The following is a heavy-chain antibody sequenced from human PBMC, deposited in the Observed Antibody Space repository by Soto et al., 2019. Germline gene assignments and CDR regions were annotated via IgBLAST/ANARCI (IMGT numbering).Heavy chain of an antibody. J-gene: IGHJ6*02. Sequence: SVKVSCKASGGTFSSYAISWVRQAPGQGLEWMGGIIPIFGTANYAQKFQGRVTITADESTSTAYMELSSLRSEDTAVYYCARGKMTTVTLYYYYGMDVWGQGPTVTVSS. CDR2: IIPIFGTA. V-gene: IGHV1-69*13. D-gene: IGHD4-4*01. CDR1: GGTFSSYA. CDR3: ARGKMTTVTLYYYYGMDV.